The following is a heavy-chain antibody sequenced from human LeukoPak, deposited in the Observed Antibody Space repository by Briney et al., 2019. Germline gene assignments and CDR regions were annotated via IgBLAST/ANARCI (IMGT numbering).Heavy chain of an antibody. V-gene: IGHV1-69*06. CDR1: GGTFSSYA. CDR2: IIPIFGTA. Sequence: SVKVSCKASGGTFSSYAISWVRQAPGQGLEWMGGIIPIFGTANYAQKFQGRVTITADKSTSTAYMELSSLRSEDTAVYYCASAATSYGSGSYVDYWGQGTQVTVSS. J-gene: IGHJ4*02. CDR3: ASAATSYGSGSYVDY. D-gene: IGHD3-10*01.